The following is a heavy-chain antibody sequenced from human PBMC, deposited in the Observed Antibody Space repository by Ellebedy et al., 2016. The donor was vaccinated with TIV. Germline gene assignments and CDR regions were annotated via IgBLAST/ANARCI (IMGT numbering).Heavy chain of an antibody. D-gene: IGHD6-19*01. V-gene: IGHV4-61*08. CDR3: AHYLAGWGGRGN. Sequence: SETLSLTCSVSGASVSSGDYHWSWIRQPPGKGLEWIGQIIDSGNSNYNPSLKSRVTISVDTTRNQFTLELNSVTAADTAVYYCAHYLAGWGGRGNWGQGTPVIVSS. CDR2: IIDSGNS. CDR1: GASVSSGDYH. J-gene: IGHJ4*02.